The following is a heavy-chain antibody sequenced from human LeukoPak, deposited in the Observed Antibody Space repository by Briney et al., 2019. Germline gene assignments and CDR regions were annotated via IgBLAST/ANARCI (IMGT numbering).Heavy chain of an antibody. CDR1: GYTFTNFG. D-gene: IGHD3-22*01. CDR2: INPSGGST. Sequence: ASVKVSCKASGYTFTNFGISWVRQAPGQGLEWMGIINPSGGSTSYAQKFQGRVTMTRDTSTSTVYMELSSLRSEDTAVYYCARDHYYDSSGYLNYWGQGTLVTVSS. J-gene: IGHJ4*02. V-gene: IGHV1-46*01. CDR3: ARDHYYDSSGYLNY.